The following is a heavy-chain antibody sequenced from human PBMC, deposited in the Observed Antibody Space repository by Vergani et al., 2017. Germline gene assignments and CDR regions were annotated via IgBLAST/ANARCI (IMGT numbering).Heavy chain of an antibody. CDR1: ESSFIRNE. CDR3: TRHVPCGDGACLHFDH. Sequence: EVPLVQSGAEVKKPGESLKISCKYSESSFIRNEIAWVRQLSGKGLQWMGNINPIDSKIAYSPSFQGQAIMSLDNSITTAYLQWRSLKASDTAIYYCTRHVPCGDGACLHFDHWGQGTQVTVSS. J-gene: IGHJ4*02. CDR2: INPIDSKI. D-gene: IGHD2-21*01. V-gene: IGHV5-51*01.